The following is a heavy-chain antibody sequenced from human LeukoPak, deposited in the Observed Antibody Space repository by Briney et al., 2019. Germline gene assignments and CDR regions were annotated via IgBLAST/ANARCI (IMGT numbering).Heavy chain of an antibody. CDR1: GFTFSDYY. CDR2: ISSSGSTI. CDR3: AKDLRRVPVVMDV. V-gene: IGHV3-11*01. D-gene: IGHD3-10*01. Sequence: GGSLRLSCAASGFTFSDYYMSWIRQAPGKGLEWVSYISSSGSTIYYADSVKGRFTISRDNAKNTLYLQMNSLRAEDTAVYYCAKDLRRVPVVMDVWGKGTTVTVSS. J-gene: IGHJ6*03.